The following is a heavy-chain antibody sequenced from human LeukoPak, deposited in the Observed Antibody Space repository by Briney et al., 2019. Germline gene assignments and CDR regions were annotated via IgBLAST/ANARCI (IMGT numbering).Heavy chain of an antibody. CDR2: IYTSGST. D-gene: IGHD6-6*01. J-gene: IGHJ3*02. V-gene: IGHV4-61*02. CDR3: ARMHSSSYDAFDI. CDR1: GGSISSGSYY. Sequence: SETLSLTCTVSGGSISSGSYYWSWIRQPAGKGLEWIGRIYTSGSTNYNPSLKSRVTISVDTSKNQFSLKLSSVTAADTAVYYCARMHSSSYDAFDIWGQGTMVTVSS.